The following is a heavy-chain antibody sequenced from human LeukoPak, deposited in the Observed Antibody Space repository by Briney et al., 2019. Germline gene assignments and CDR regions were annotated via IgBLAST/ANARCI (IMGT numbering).Heavy chain of an antibody. CDR2: IYYSGST. CDR1: GGSISSYY. J-gene: IGHJ4*02. D-gene: IGHD5-12*01. Sequence: PSETLSLTCTVSGGSISSYYWSWIRQPPGKGLEWIGYIYYSGSTNYNPSLKSRVTISVDTSKNQFSLKLSSVTAADTAVYYCARANSGYDYVAFDYWGQGTLVTVSS. V-gene: IGHV4-59*01. CDR3: ARANSGYDYVAFDY.